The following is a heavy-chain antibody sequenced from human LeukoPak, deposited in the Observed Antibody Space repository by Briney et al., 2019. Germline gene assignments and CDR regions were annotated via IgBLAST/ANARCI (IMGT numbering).Heavy chain of an antibody. CDR2: ISGSGGST. V-gene: IGHV3-23*01. J-gene: IGHJ4*02. CDR1: GFISVTYA. D-gene: IGHD2-21*01. Sequence: GGSLRLSCAASGFISVTYAIDWVRQAPGKGLEWVSAISGSGGSTYYADSVKGRFSISRDDSKNTLYLQMNSLRAEDTAVYYCAKAILFFDYWGQGTLVTVSS. CDR3: AKAILFFDY.